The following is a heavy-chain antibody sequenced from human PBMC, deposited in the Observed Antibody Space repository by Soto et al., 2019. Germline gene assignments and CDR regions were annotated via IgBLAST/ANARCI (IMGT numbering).Heavy chain of an antibody. CDR3: ASESLFSGWYVGDALEI. CDR1: GFTFSTYA. D-gene: IGHD6-19*01. J-gene: IGHJ3*02. CDR2: ISGSDGST. Sequence: EVQLLESGGGLVQPGGSLRLSCVASGFTFSTYAMNWVRQAPGKGLEWVSAISGSDGSTYYADSVKGRFTISRDNSKNTLYLQMTSLRAEDTAVYYCASESLFSGWYVGDALEIWGQGTMFTVSS. V-gene: IGHV3-23*01.